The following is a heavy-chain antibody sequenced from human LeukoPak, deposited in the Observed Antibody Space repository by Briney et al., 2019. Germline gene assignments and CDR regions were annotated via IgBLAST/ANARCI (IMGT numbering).Heavy chain of an antibody. D-gene: IGHD6-19*01. CDR3: ARDFRAVAASWFDY. CDR2: ISYDGSNK. V-gene: IGHV3-30-3*01. CDR1: GFTFSSYA. J-gene: IGHJ4*02. Sequence: GGSLRPSCAASGFTFSSYAMHWVRQAPGKGLEWVAVISYDGSNKYYADSVKGRFTISRDNSKNTLYLQMNSLRAEDTAVYYCARDFRAVAASWFDYWGQGTLVTVSS.